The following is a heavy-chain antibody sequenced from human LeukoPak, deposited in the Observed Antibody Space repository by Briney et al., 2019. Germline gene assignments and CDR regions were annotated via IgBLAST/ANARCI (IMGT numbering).Heavy chain of an antibody. CDR1: GDSFTSCSLY. CDR2: TYTTGTT. V-gene: IGHV4-39*07. J-gene: IGHJ4*02. CDR3: ARDSGFWLY. D-gene: IGHD3-22*01. Sequence: ETLTLSCIVSGDSFTSCSLYWGWIRQAPGKGVEWIRTTYTTGTTSFNPSLKSRITMSVDTSKNQYSLNLASVSAADTVVYFCARDSGFWLYWGEGTLVTVST.